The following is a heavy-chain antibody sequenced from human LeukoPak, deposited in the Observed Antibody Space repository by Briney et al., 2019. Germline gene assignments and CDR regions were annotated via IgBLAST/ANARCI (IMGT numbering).Heavy chain of an antibody. D-gene: IGHD1-26*01. Sequence: GGSLRLSCAASGFTFSTYSMNWVRQAPGKGLEWVSSISSSNTYIYYADSVKGRFTVSRDNAKNSLYLQMNSLRAEDTAVYYCARDYRRASGTYDYWGQGTLVTVSS. CDR1: GFTFSTYS. J-gene: IGHJ4*02. V-gene: IGHV3-21*01. CDR2: ISSSNTYI. CDR3: ARDYRRASGTYDY.